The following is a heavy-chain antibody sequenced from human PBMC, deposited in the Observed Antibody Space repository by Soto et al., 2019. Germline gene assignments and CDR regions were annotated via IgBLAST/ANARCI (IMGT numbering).Heavy chain of an antibody. D-gene: IGHD6-13*01. CDR1: GGSISSYY. V-gene: IGHV4-59*01. CDR2: IYYSGST. Sequence: QVQLQESGPGLVKPSETLSLTCTVSGGSISSYYWSWIRQPPGKGLVWIGYIYYSGSTNYNPSLKSRVTISVDTSKNQFSLKLSSVTAADTAVYYCARLPAAGSGPPWFDPWGQGTLVTVSS. J-gene: IGHJ5*02. CDR3: ARLPAAGSGPPWFDP.